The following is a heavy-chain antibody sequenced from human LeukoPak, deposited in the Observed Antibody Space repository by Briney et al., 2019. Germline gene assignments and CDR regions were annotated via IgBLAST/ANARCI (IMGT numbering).Heavy chain of an antibody. Sequence: GASLRLSCAASGFTFSSYAMSWVRQAPGKGLEWVSAISGSGGSTYYADSVKGRFTISRDNSKNTLYLQMNSLRAEDTAVYYCAKGGEVATIRGYYFDYWGQGTLATVSS. CDR1: GFTFSSYA. D-gene: IGHD5-12*01. J-gene: IGHJ4*02. CDR2: ISGSGGST. V-gene: IGHV3-23*01. CDR3: AKGGEVATIRGYYFDY.